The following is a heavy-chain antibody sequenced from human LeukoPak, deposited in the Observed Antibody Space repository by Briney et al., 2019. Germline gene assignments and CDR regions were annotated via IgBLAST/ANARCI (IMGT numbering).Heavy chain of an antibody. CDR3: AKDLFYEPHYDSSGYYYVTGGDY. D-gene: IGHD3-22*01. CDR2: ISGSGGST. Sequence: GGSLRLSCAASGFTFSSYAMSWVRQAPGKGLEWVSAISGSGGSTYYADSVKGRFTISRDNSKNTLYLQMNSLRAEDTAVYYCAKDLFYEPHYDSSGYYYVTGGDYWGQGTLVTVSS. J-gene: IGHJ4*02. V-gene: IGHV3-23*01. CDR1: GFTFSSYA.